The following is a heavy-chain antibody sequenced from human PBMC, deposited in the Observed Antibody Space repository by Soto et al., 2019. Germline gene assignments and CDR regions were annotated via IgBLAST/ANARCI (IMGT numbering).Heavy chain of an antibody. Sequence: ASVKVSCKASGYTFTGYYMHWVRQAPGQGLEWMGWINPNSGGTNYAQKFQGWVTMTRDTSISTAYMELRSLFSEDTAVYYCARGHEYGGNSDAFDIWGQGTLVTVSS. J-gene: IGHJ3*02. CDR1: GYTFTGYY. D-gene: IGHD4-17*01. CDR3: ARGHEYGGNSDAFDI. V-gene: IGHV1-2*04. CDR2: INPNSGGT.